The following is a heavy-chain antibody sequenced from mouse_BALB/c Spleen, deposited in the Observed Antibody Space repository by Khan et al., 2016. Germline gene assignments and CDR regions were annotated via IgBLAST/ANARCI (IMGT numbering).Heavy chain of an antibody. D-gene: IGHD6-1*01. J-gene: IGHJ2*01. V-gene: IGHV5-6-3*01. CDR2: INSNGGST. CDR3: ASMARTTN. Sequence: EVELVESGGGLVQPGGSLKLSCAASGFTFSSYGMSWVRQTPDKRLELVATINSNGGSTYYPASVKGRFTISRDNAKNTLYLQMSSLKSEDTAMYYRASMARTTNWGQGTTLTVSS. CDR1: GFTFSSYG.